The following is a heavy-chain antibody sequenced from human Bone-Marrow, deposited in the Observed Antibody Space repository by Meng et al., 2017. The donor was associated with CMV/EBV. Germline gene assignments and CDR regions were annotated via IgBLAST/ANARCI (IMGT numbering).Heavy chain of an antibody. CDR1: RFSFSSYV. V-gene: IGHV3-30*02. J-gene: IGHJ6*02. D-gene: IGHD4-17*01. Sequence: SRFSFSSYVMHWVRQAPGKGLEWVAFIRYDGSNKYYADSVKGRFTISRDNSKNTLYLQMNSLRAEDTAVYYCAKEYGDYLDYYGMDVWGQGTTVTVSS. CDR2: IRYDGSNK. CDR3: AKEYGDYLDYYGMDV.